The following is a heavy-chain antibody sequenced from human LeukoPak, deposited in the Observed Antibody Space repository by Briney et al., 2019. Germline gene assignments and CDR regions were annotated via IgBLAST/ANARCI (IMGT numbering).Heavy chain of an antibody. D-gene: IGHD3-9*01. CDR2: IIPIFGTA. CDR1: GGTFSSYA. V-gene: IGHV1-69*05. CDR3: ARGRRDYDILTGYGWFDP. J-gene: IGHJ5*02. Sequence: SVKVSCKASGGTFSSYAISWVRQAPGQGLEWMGGIIPIFGTANYAQKFQGRVTITTDESTSTAYMELSSLRSEDTAVYYCARGRRDYDILTGYGWFDPWGQGTLVTVSS.